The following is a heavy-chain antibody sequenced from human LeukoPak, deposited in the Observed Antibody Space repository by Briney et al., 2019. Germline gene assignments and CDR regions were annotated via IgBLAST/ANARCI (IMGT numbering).Heavy chain of an antibody. J-gene: IGHJ4*02. Sequence: ASVKVSCTASGYTFTGYYMHWVRQAPGQGLEWMGWINPNSGGTNYAQKFQGRVTMTRDTSISTAYMELSSLRSEDTAVYYCARGTERDGSGWYIPEKWGQGTLVTVSS. CDR1: GYTFTGYY. V-gene: IGHV1-2*02. CDR3: ARGTERDGSGWYIPEK. CDR2: INPNSGGT. D-gene: IGHD6-19*01.